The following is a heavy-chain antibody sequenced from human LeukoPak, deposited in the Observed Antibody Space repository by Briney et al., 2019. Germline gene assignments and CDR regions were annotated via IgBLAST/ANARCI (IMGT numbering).Heavy chain of an antibody. V-gene: IGHV4-59*01. CDR3: ARANFIDAFDI. CDR1: GGSISSYY. CDR2: IYYSGST. J-gene: IGHJ3*02. D-gene: IGHD4/OR15-4a*01. Sequence: SETLSLTCAVSGGSISSYYWSWIRQPPGKGLEWIGYIYYSGSTNYNPSLKSRVTISVDTSKNQFSLKLSSVTAADTAVYYCARANFIDAFDIWGQGTMVTVSS.